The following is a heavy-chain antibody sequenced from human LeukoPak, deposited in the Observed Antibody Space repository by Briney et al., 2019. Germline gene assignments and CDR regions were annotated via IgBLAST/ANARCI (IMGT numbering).Heavy chain of an antibody. Sequence: GGSLRLSCAASGFTFNTYSMNWVRQTPGKDLEWVSSISRNSVAIGYADSVKGRFTISRDNAKNSLYLQMNSLRAEDTAFYYCAKGPSVSGYFDYWGQGTLVTVSS. CDR2: ISRNSVAI. CDR1: GFTFNTYS. D-gene: IGHD3-3*01. V-gene: IGHV3-9*01. CDR3: AKGPSVSGYFDY. J-gene: IGHJ4*02.